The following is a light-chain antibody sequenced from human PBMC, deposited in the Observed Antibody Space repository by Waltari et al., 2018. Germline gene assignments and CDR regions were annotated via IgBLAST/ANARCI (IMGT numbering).Light chain of an antibody. Sequence: SYELTQPSSVSVSPGQTARITCSGDLLAKRYARWFQQKPGQAPAVVIYKDSERPSGSPGRFSGTNSGTAVTLTSSGAHVEDAADYYCYSAADNNLQVFGAGTKLTVL. CDR3: YSAADNNLQV. CDR1: LLAKRY. CDR2: KDS. V-gene: IGLV3-27*01. J-gene: IGLJ3*02.